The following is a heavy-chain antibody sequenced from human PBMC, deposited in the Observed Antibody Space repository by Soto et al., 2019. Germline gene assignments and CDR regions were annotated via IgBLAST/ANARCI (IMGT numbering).Heavy chain of an antibody. CDR2: MNPNSGNT. D-gene: IGHD2-8*01. J-gene: IGHJ6*03. CDR1: GYTFTSYD. Sequence: ASVKVSCKASGYTFTSYDINWVRQATGQGLEWMGWMNPNSGNTGYAQKFQGRVTMTRNTSISTAYMELSSLRSEDTAVYYCARGRCTNGVCYAPGGYYYYMDVWGKGTTVTVSS. CDR3: ARGRCTNGVCYAPGGYYYYMDV. V-gene: IGHV1-8*01.